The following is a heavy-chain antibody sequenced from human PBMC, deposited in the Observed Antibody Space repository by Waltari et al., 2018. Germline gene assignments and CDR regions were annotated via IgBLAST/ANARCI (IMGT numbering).Heavy chain of an antibody. CDR2: IWHDGSQT. J-gene: IGHJ6*02. D-gene: IGHD1-26*01. Sequence: QVHLLESGGGVVQPGTSLRLSGTVPGLAFFKHGMHWVRQAPGKGLEWVAVIWHDGSQTYYGDSVKGRFTISRDNSKNMVYLQVDSLKVEDTAVYYCAREGISGSGEYYGMDVWGQGTTVTVS. CDR3: AREGISGSGEYYGMDV. V-gene: IGHV3-33*01. CDR1: GLAFFKHG.